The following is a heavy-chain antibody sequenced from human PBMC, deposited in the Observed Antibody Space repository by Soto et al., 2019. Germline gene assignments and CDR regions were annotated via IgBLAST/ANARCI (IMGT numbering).Heavy chain of an antibody. J-gene: IGHJ4*02. V-gene: IGHV1-69*13. D-gene: IGHD2-2*02. Sequence: SVQVSCKASGGTFSSYAISWVRQAPGQGLEWMGGIIPIFGTANYAQKFQGRVTITADESTSTAYMELSSLRSEDTAVYYCATAADCSSTSCYTDFDYWGQGTLFTVSS. CDR1: GGTFSSYA. CDR2: IIPIFGTA. CDR3: ATAADCSSTSCYTDFDY.